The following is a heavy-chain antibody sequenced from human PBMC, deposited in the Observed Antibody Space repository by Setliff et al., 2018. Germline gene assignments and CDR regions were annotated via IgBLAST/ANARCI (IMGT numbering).Heavy chain of an antibody. D-gene: IGHD2-8*02. CDR3: TVYNTGSSKDHY. CDR1: GDSISSTYH. J-gene: IGHJ4*02. V-gene: IGHV4-38-2*02. CDR2: IYHSGST. Sequence: SETLSLTCNVSGDSISSTYHWGWIRQSPGKGLEWIGTIYHSGSTNYNPSLKSRVTISVDTSKNQFSLELSSVTAADTALYYCTVYNTGSSKDHYWGQGTPVTVSS.